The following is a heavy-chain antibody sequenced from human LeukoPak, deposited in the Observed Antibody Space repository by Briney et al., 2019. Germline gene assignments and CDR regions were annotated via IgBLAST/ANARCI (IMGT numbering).Heavy chain of an antibody. V-gene: IGHV3-7*03. Sequence: GGSLRLSCAASGFTFSSYWMSWVRQAPGKGLEWVANIKQDGSEKYYVDSVKGRFTISRDNSKNTLYLQMHNLRAEDTAVYYCATSPTFDPWGQGTLVTVSS. CDR1: GFTFSSYW. CDR3: ATSPTFDP. J-gene: IGHJ5*02. CDR2: IKQDGSEK.